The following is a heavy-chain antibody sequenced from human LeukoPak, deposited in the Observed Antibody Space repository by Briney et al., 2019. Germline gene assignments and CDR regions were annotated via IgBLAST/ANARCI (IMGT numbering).Heavy chain of an antibody. Sequence: ASVNVSCKASGYTFTSYYMHWVRQAPGQGLEWMGIINPSGGSTSYAQKFQGRVTMTRDTSTSTVYMELSSLRSEDTAVYYCARDGVVVPAAMREEKYYYYYGMDVWGKGTTVTVSS. V-gene: IGHV1-46*01. CDR2: INPSGGST. CDR1: GYTFTSYY. J-gene: IGHJ6*04. CDR3: ARDGVVVPAAMREEKYYYYYGMDV. D-gene: IGHD2-2*01.